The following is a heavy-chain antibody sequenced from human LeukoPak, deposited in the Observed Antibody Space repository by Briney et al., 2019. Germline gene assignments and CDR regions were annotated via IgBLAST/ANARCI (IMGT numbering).Heavy chain of an antibody. D-gene: IGHD1-1*01. CDR2: IIPIFGTA. CDR3: ARVLSNWNYHDY. CDR1: GGTFSSYA. Sequence: ASVKVSCKASGGTFSSYAISWVRQAPGQGLEWMGGIIPIFGTANYAQKFQGRVTITADESTSTAYMELSSLRSEDTAVYYCARVLSNWNYHDYWGQGTLVTVSS. V-gene: IGHV1-69*01. J-gene: IGHJ4*02.